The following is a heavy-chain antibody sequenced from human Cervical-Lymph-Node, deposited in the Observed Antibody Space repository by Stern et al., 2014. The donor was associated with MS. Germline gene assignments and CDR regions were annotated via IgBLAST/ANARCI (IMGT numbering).Heavy chain of an antibody. J-gene: IGHJ4*02. CDR2: ISYDGSNK. Sequence: VQLVESGGGVVQPGRSLRLSCAASGFTFSSYGMHWVRQAPGKGLEWVAVISYDGSNKYYADSVRGRFTISRDNSKNTLYLQMNSLRAEDTALYYCAKDVILWLGDLLGGYFFDYWGQGTLVTVSS. CDR3: AKDVILWLGDLLGGYFFDY. V-gene: IGHV3-30*18. D-gene: IGHD3-10*01. CDR1: GFTFSSYG.